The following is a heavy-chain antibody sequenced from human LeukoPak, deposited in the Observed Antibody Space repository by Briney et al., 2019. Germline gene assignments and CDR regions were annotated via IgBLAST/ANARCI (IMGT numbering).Heavy chain of an antibody. CDR3: ATRDYYYDSSGYSAPGDYYYYGMDV. J-gene: IGHJ6*02. D-gene: IGHD3-22*01. CDR1: GYTFTSYA. CDR2: INTNTGNP. V-gene: IGHV7-4-1*02. Sequence: ASVKVSCKASGYTFTSYAMNWVRQAPGQGLEWMGWINTNTGNPTYAQGFTGRFVFSLDTSVSTAYLQISSLKAEDTAVYYCATRDYYYDSSGYSAPGDYYYYGMDVWGQGTTVTVSS.